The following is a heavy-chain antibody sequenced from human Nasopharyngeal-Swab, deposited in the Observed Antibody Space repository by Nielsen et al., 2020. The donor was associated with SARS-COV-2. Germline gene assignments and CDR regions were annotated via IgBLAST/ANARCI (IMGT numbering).Heavy chain of an antibody. V-gene: IGHV3-9*01. CDR3: AKVEGSGAFDI. CDR2: ISWNSGSI. CDR1: GFTFDDYA. D-gene: IGHD3-3*01. J-gene: IGHJ3*02. Sequence: SLKISCVASGFTFDDYAMHWVRQAPGKGLEWVSGISWNSGSIGYADSVKGRFTISRDNAKNSLYLQMNSLRAEDTALYYCAKVEGSGAFDIWGQGTMVTVSS.